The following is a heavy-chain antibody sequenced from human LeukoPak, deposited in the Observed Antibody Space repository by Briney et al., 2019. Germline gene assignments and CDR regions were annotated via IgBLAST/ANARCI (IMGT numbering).Heavy chain of an antibody. V-gene: IGHV4-39*07. CDR2: IYYSGST. D-gene: IGHD3-9*01. J-gene: IGHJ3*02. Sequence: SETLSLTCTVSGGSISSSSYYWGWIRQPPGKGLEWIGTIYYSGSTYYNPSLKSRVTMSVDTSKNQFSLKLSSVTAADTAVYYCARTYYDILTGFDAFDIWGQGTMVTVSS. CDR3: ARTYYDILTGFDAFDI. CDR1: GGSISSSSYY.